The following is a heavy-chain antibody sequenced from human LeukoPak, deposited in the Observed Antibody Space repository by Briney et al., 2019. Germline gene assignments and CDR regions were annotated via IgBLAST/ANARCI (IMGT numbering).Heavy chain of an antibody. Sequence: SETLSLTCTVSGGSISSYYWSWIRQPPGKGLEWIGYIYYSGSTNYNPSLKSRVTISVDTSKNQFSLKLSSVTAADTAVYYCARVSSYVVWGSYGAGGVDYWGQGTLVTVSS. CDR3: ARVSSYVVWGSYGAGGVDY. J-gene: IGHJ4*02. CDR1: GGSISSYY. D-gene: IGHD3-16*01. V-gene: IGHV4-59*08. CDR2: IYYSGST.